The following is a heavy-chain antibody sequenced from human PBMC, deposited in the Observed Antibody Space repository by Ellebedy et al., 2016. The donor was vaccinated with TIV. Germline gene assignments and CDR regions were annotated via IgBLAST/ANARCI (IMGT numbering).Heavy chain of an antibody. Sequence: GGSLRLSXAASGFPFSAYWMHWVRQVPGKGLVWVSLIRGDGTTTDYADSVKGRFTISRDNAKNTLYLQMNSLRADDTAVYYCAKGLLPNRLRFGMDVWGQGTTVTVSS. CDR1: GFPFSAYW. CDR3: AKGLLPNRLRFGMDV. V-gene: IGHV3-74*01. CDR2: IRGDGTTT. D-gene: IGHD1-26*01. J-gene: IGHJ6*02.